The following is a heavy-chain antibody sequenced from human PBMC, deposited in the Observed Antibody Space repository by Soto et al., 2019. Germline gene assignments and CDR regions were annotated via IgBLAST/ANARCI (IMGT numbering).Heavy chain of an antibody. Sequence: QVQLVESGGGVVQPGRSLRLSCAASGFTFSNYGMHWVRQAPGKGLEWVAVISFDGSYKYYADSVKGRFTISRDNSKNTLFLQMNSLRAEDTAVFYCAKEFCSGGNCYSLFHQWGQGTRVTVSS. CDR3: AKEFCSGGNCYSLFHQ. CDR2: ISFDGSYK. CDR1: GFTFSNYG. J-gene: IGHJ4*02. V-gene: IGHV3-30*18. D-gene: IGHD2-15*01.